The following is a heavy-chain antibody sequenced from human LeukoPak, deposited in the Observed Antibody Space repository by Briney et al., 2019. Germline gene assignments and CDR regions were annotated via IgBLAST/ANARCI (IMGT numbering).Heavy chain of an antibody. D-gene: IGHD3-10*01. J-gene: IGHJ4*02. CDR2: IYYSGST. CDR3: ARNGLYGSGSPLGY. CDR1: GGSISSYY. V-gene: IGHV4-59*01. Sequence: SETLSLTCTVSGGSISSYYWSWIRQPPGKGLEWIGYIYYSGSTNYNPSLKSRVTISVDTSKNQFSLKLSSVTAADTAVYYCARNGLYGSGSPLGYWGQGTLVTVSS.